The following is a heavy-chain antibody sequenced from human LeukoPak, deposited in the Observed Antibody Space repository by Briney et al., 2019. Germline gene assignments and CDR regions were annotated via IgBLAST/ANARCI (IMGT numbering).Heavy chain of an antibody. V-gene: IGHV4-39*01. J-gene: IGHJ6*03. Sequence: SETLSLTCTVSGGSISSSSYYWGWIRQPPGKGLEWIGSIYYSGSTYYNPSLKSRVTISVDTSKNQFSLKLSSVTAADTAVYYCARQYGSGSYIYYYYYYMDVWGKGTTVTISS. D-gene: IGHD3-10*01. CDR3: ARQYGSGSYIYYYYYYMDV. CDR1: GGSISSSSYY. CDR2: IYYSGST.